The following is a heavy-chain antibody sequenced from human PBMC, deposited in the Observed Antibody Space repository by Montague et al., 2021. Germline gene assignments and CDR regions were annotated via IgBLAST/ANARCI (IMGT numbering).Heavy chain of an antibody. CDR1: GVTFRGYY. J-gene: IGHJ6*02. Sequence: SETLSLTCAVYGVTFRGYYWTWIHQPPGKGLEWIGEINHSGSTDYNPSLESRVTTSVDTSKNQFSLKLSSVTAADTAVYYGVVTPSLYYHGMDVWGQGTTVTVSS. V-gene: IGHV4-34*08. CDR3: VVTPSLYYHGMDV. CDR2: INHSGST. D-gene: IGHD4-23*01.